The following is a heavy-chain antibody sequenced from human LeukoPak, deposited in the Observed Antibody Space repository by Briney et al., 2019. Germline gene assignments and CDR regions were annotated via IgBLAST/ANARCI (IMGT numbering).Heavy chain of an antibody. J-gene: IGHJ5*02. CDR3: ARDTGRSGSRGWSDP. Sequence: GGSLRLSCAASGFTFSSYEMNWVRQAPGKGLEWVAVISYDGSNKYYADSVKGRFTISRDNSKNTLYLQMNSLRAEDTAVYYCARDTGRSGSRGWSDPWGQGTLVTVSS. CDR1: GFTFSSYE. D-gene: IGHD3-10*01. V-gene: IGHV3-30-3*01. CDR2: ISYDGSNK.